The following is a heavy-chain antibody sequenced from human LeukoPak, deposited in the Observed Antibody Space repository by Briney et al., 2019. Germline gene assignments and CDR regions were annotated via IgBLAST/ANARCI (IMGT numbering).Heavy chain of an antibody. Sequence: QAGGSLRLSCTASGFTFSTHWMTWVRQPPGKGLEWVANIKEDGSVKYYVDSVKGRFTISRDNTKNALYLQMNSLRADDTAVYFCARGSTWQLDYWGQGTLITVSS. J-gene: IGHJ4*02. CDR1: GFTFSTHW. V-gene: IGHV3-7*03. CDR3: ARGSTWQLDY. D-gene: IGHD3-10*01. CDR2: IKEDGSVK.